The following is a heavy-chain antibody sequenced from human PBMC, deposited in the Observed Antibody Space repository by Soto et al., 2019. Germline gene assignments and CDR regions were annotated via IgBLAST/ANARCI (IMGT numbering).Heavy chain of an antibody. V-gene: IGHV3-30*18. CDR3: AKAAGDYGGNAYYYYGMDV. CDR1: GFTFSSYG. J-gene: IGHJ6*02. D-gene: IGHD4-17*01. CDR2: ISYDGTNK. Sequence: QVQLVESGGGVVQPGRSLRLSCAASGFTFSSYGMHWVRQAPGKGLEWVAVISYDGTNKYYAGSVKGRFTISRDNSNTTLYLQMNSLRAEDTAVYYCAKAAGDYGGNAYYYYGMDVWGQGTTVTVSS.